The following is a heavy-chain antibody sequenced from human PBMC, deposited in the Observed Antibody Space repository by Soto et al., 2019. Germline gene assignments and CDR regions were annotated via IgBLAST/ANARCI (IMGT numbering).Heavy chain of an antibody. CDR3: ASGLWSFDY. J-gene: IGHJ4*02. V-gene: IGHV3-33*01. Sequence: QVQLVESGGGVVQPGRSLRLSCAASGFTFSSYGMHWVRQAPGKGLEWVAVIWLDGSNKYYADSVKGRFTISRDNSKNTLYLQIKSLRAEDTAVYSCASGLWSFDYWGQGTLVTVSS. CDR2: IWLDGSNK. D-gene: IGHD5-18*01. CDR1: GFTFSSYG.